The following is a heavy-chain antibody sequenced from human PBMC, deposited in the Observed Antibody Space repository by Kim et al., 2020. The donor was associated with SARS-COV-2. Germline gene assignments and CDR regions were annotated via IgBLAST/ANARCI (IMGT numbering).Heavy chain of an antibody. D-gene: IGHD1-26*01. V-gene: IGHV4-61*01. CDR2: IYYSGST. Sequence: SETLSLTCTVSGGSVSSGSYYWSWIRQPPGKGLEWIGYIYYSGSTNYNPSLKSRVTISADTSKNQFSLKLSSVTAADTAVYYCARVVSGASDAFDIWGQGTMVTVSS. J-gene: IGHJ3*02. CDR1: GGSVSSGSYY. CDR3: ARVVSGASDAFDI.